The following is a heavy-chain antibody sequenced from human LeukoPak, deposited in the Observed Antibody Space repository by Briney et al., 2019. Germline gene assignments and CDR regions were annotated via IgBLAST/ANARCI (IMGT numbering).Heavy chain of an antibody. CDR2: IIPIFGTA. Sequence: SVKVSCKASGGTFSSYAISWVRQAPGQGLEWMGGIIPIFGTANYAQKFQGRVTITADESTSTAYMELSSLRSEDTAVYYCARGPTVTTKPYYYFGMDVWGKGTTVTVSS. D-gene: IGHD4-17*01. J-gene: IGHJ6*04. CDR3: ARGPTVTTKPYYYFGMDV. V-gene: IGHV1-69*01. CDR1: GGTFSSYA.